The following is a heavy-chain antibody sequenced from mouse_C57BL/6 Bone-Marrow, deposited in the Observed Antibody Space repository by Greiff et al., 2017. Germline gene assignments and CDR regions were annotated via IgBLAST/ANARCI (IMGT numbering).Heavy chain of an antibody. CDR2: ILPGSGST. CDR1: GYTFTGYW. D-gene: IGHD1-1*01. J-gene: IGHJ1*03. CDR3: ARENYYGYGYCDV. V-gene: IGHV1-9*01. Sequence: VKLMESGAELMKPGASVKLSCKATGYTFTGYWIEWVKQRPGHGLEWIGEILPGSGSTNSNEKFKGKATFTADPSSNTAYMQLSSLTTEDSAIYYCARENYYGYGYCDVWGTGTTVTVSS.